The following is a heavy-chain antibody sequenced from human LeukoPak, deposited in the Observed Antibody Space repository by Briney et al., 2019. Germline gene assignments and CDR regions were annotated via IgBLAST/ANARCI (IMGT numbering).Heavy chain of an antibody. V-gene: IGHV4-30-2*01. CDR1: GGSISSGGYS. Sequence: SETLSLTCAVSGGSISSGGYSWSWIRQPPGKGLEWIGYIYHSGSTYYNPSLKSRVTISVDRSKNQFSLKLSSVTAADTAVYFCPREAYYYGSGISPYFDYWGQGTRVPVSS. CDR3: PREAYYYGSGISPYFDY. J-gene: IGHJ4*02. CDR2: IYHSGST. D-gene: IGHD3-10*01.